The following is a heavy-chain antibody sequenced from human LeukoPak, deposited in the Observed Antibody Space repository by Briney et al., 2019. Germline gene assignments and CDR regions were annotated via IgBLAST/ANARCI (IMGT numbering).Heavy chain of an antibody. D-gene: IGHD2-15*01. CDR1: GCTFSSYA. Sequence: SVKVSCKASGCTFSSYAISWVRQAPGQGLEWMGGIIPIFGTANYAQKFQGRVTITADESTSTAYMELSSLRSEDTAVYYCARDPSPYCSGGSCYWDYWGQGTLVTVSS. CDR2: IIPIFGTA. CDR3: ARDPSPYCSGGSCYWDY. V-gene: IGHV1-69*13. J-gene: IGHJ4*02.